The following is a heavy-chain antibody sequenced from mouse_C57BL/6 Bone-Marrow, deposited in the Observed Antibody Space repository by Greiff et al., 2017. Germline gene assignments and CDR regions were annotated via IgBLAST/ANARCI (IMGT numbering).Heavy chain of an antibody. V-gene: IGHV1-15*01. CDR1: GYTFTDYE. CDR2: IDPETGGT. J-gene: IGHJ3*01. D-gene: IGHD1-1*01. CDR3: TREDYYGSSSWFAY. Sequence: QVQLQQSGAELVRPGASVTLSCKASGYTFTDYEMHWVKQTPVHGLEWIGAIDPETGGTAYNQKFKGKAILTADKSSSTAYMELRSLTSEDSAVYYCTREDYYGSSSWFAYWGQGTRVTVSA.